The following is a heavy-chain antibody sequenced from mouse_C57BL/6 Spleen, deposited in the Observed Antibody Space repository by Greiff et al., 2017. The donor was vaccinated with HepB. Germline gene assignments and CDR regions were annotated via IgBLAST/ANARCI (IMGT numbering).Heavy chain of an antibody. Sequence: QVQLQQPGAELVKPGASVKMSCKASGYTFTSYWITWVKQRPGQGLEWIGDIYPGSGSTNYNEKFKSKATLTVDTSSSTAYMQLSSLTSEDAAVYYCALMTTVVGGAMDYWGQGTSVTVSS. CDR3: ALMTTVVGGAMDY. CDR2: IYPGSGST. V-gene: IGHV1-55*01. CDR1: GYTFTSYW. D-gene: IGHD1-1*01. J-gene: IGHJ4*01.